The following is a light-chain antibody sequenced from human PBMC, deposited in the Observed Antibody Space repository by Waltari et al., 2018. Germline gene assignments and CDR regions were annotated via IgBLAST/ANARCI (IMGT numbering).Light chain of an antibody. J-gene: IGKJ2*01. CDR2: GAS. Sequence: EIVLTQSPDTLSLSPGERATLSCRASQRVIGSYLAWYQQTPGQAPRLLIYGASSRATGIPDRFSGSGSGTDFTLTISRLGPEDFAVYYCHQYGSSPQSFGQGTRLEIK. CDR1: QRVIGSY. CDR3: HQYGSSPQS. V-gene: IGKV3-20*01.